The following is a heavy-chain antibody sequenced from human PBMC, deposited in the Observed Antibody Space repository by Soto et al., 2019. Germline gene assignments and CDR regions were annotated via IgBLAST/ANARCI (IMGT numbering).Heavy chain of an antibody. Sequence: GGSLRLSCIASGFTLQNYAMAWVRQAPGKGPEWVSTLIGGHYGTAYSYSVKGRFTVSRDNSKNCLYLQMNSLGVEDKAMYFCAKGKSTGYIDWFDPWGQGSLVTVSS. CDR3: AKGKSTGYIDWFDP. CDR2: LIGGHYGT. D-gene: IGHD1-1*01. J-gene: IGHJ5*02. V-gene: IGHV3-23*01. CDR1: GFTLQNYA.